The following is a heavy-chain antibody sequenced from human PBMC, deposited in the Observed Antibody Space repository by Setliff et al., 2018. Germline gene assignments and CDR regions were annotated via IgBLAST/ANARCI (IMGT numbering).Heavy chain of an antibody. CDR3: ATSDWYAAFDH. Sequence: GSLRLSCATSGFNLNNHWMTWVRQAPGKGLELVANIKHDGSEKYYVDSVKGRFTISRDNARRSVYLQMNSLRAEDAAVYYCATSDWYAAFDHWGQGTLVTISS. J-gene: IGHJ4*02. D-gene: IGHD6-19*01. CDR2: IKHDGSEK. CDR1: GFNLNNHW. V-gene: IGHV3-7*01.